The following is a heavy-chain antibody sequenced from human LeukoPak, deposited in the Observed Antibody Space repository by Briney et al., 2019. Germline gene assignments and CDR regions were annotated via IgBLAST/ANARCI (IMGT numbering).Heavy chain of an antibody. Sequence: GGSLRLSCTASGFTFGDYAMSWFRQAPGKGLEWVGFIRSKAYGGTTEYAASVKGRFTISGDDSKSIAYLQMNSLKTEDTAVYYCTRARYYGSGTPPFDYWGQGTLVTVSS. CDR2: IRSKAYGGTT. J-gene: IGHJ4*02. V-gene: IGHV3-49*03. CDR3: TRARYYGSGTPPFDY. CDR1: GFTFGDYA. D-gene: IGHD3-10*01.